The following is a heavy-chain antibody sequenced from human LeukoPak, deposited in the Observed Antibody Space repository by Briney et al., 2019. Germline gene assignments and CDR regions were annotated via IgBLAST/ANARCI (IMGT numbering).Heavy chain of an antibody. CDR1: GGSISSYY. CDR3: ARASSDYYYYGMDV. V-gene: IGHV4-59*01. J-gene: IGHJ6*02. CDR2: IYYSGST. Sequence: PSETLSLTCTVSGGSISSYYWSWIRQPPGKGLEWIGYIYYSGSTNYNPSLKSRVTISVDMSKNQFSLKLSSVTAADTAVYYCARASSDYYYYGMDVWGQGTTVTVSS.